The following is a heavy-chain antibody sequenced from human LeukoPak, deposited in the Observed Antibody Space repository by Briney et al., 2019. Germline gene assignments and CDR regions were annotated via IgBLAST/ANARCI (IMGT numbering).Heavy chain of an antibody. CDR2: INNDGITT. CDR1: GFTLSSYW. Sequence: GGSLRLSCAASGFTLSSYWMHWVRQVPGKGLVWVSRINNDGITTIYADSVKGRFTISRDNAKNTLYLQMNNLRVEDTAVYYCSRDLYGGFVWGQGTLVTVSS. V-gene: IGHV3-74*01. J-gene: IGHJ1*01. D-gene: IGHD5-12*01. CDR3: SRDLYGGFV.